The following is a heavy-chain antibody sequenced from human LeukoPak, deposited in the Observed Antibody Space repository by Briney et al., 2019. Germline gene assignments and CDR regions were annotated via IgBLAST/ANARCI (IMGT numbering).Heavy chain of an antibody. CDR2: INHSGST. V-gene: IGHV4-34*01. CDR3: ARGPRILYSSSPYYYYGMDV. D-gene: IGHD6-6*01. CDR1: GFTFSSYA. Sequence: GSLRLSCAASGFTFSSYAMSWVRQPPGKGLEWIGEINHSGSTNYNPSLKSRVTISVDTSKNQFSLKLSSVTAADTAVYYCARGPRILYSSSPYYYYGMDVWGQGTTVTVSS. J-gene: IGHJ6*02.